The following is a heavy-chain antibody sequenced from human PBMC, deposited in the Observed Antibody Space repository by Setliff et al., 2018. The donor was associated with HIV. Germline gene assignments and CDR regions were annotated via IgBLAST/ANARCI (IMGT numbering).Heavy chain of an antibody. D-gene: IGHD3-10*01. J-gene: IGHJ6*02. CDR3: ARPGSSSSYYAMDV. CDR1: GGSISSHY. V-gene: IGHV4-59*11. CDR2: IYNAGRI. Sequence: TSETLSLTCSFSGGSISSHYWSWIRQTPGKGLEWIGTIYNAGRISYNPSLRSRVTFSVDTSQNQFSLILRSVTAADTAVYYCARPGSSSSYYAMDVWGQGTTVTVSS.